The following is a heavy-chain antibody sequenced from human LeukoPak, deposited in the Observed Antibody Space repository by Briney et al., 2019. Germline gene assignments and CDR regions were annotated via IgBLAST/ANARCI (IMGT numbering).Heavy chain of an antibody. D-gene: IGHD5-18*01. CDR1: GYSFTRYW. CDR3: ARQVRDSYGPYYYYGMDV. V-gene: IGHV5-51*01. CDR2: IYPGDSDT. Sequence: GESLKISCKGSGYSFTRYWIGWVRQMPEKGLEWMGIIYPGDSDTRYSPSFQGQVTISADKSISTAYLQWSSLKASDTAMYYCARQVRDSYGPYYYYGMDVWGQGTTVTVSS. J-gene: IGHJ6*02.